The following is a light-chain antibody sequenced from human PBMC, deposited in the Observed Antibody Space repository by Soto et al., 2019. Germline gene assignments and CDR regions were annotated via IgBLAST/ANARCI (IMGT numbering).Light chain of an antibody. CDR1: KSISSW. J-gene: IGKJ2*01. V-gene: IGKV1-5*01. Sequence: DIQMTQSPSTLSASVGNRVTITCRASKSISSWLSWYQQKPGRAPKLLIYDASGLESGVPSRFSCSGSGTEFTLTISSLQPDDFATYYCQQYNSYSGTFGQGTKLEI. CDR3: QQYNSYSGT. CDR2: DAS.